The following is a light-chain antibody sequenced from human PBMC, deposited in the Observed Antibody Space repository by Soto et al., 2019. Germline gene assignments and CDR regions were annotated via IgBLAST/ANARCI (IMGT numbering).Light chain of an antibody. CDR2: DVS. CDR1: ETINNY. V-gene: IGKV1-33*01. Sequence: DVQMTQSPSSLSASVGDSVTITCQASETINNYLNWYQQTPGKAPKLLIYDVSNLETGVPSRFSGRRSGTEFSLAIAALQPEDFATYYCQQYYHIPLTFGQGTRLDIK. CDR3: QQYYHIPLT. J-gene: IGKJ5*01.